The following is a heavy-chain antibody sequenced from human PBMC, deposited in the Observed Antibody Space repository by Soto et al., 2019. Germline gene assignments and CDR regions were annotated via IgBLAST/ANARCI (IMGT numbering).Heavy chain of an antibody. CDR1: GGSFSGYY. V-gene: IGHV4-34*01. CDR2: INHSGST. CDR3: ARSGPSSYYGSGSYRNWFDP. J-gene: IGHJ5*02. D-gene: IGHD3-10*01. Sequence: SETLSLTCAVYGGSFSGYYWSWIRQPPGKGLEWIGEINHSGSTNYNPSLKSRVTISVDTSKNQFSLKLSSVTAADTAVYYCARSGPSSYYGSGSYRNWFDPWGQGTLVTVSS.